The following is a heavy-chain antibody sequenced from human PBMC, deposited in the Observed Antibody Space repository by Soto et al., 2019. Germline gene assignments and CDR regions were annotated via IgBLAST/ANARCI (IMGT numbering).Heavy chain of an antibody. CDR1: GGSISNGYY. J-gene: IGHJ4*02. CDR2: ISHNWNT. V-gene: IGHV4-38-2*02. D-gene: IGHD3-22*01. CDR3: ARETFHYYAYIGYYLDY. Sequence: SETLSLTCSVSGGSISNGYYWSWIRQSPGKTLEWIGTISHNWNTNVAPSLQSRVTLSVDTSKNQFSLSLTSVTAADTAIYYCARETFHYYAYIGYYLDYWGQGIPVTVSS.